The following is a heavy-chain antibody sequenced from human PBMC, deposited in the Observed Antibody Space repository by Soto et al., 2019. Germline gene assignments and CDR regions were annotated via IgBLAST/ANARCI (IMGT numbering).Heavy chain of an antibody. Sequence: QVQLVQSGAEVKKPGSSVKVSCEASGGTFSSYAFSWVRQAPGQGLEWMGGIIPMYGAADYAQNLQGSVTITADESTSTPHIEMSSMRFEYTAAYVCAARNYCSGTYYRHKQYFYYSGMDVWGQGTTVTV. CDR1: GGTFSSYA. CDR3: AARNYCSGTYYRHKQYFYYSGMDV. V-gene: IGHV1-69*01. CDR2: IIPMYGAA. D-gene: IGHD3-10*01. J-gene: IGHJ6*02.